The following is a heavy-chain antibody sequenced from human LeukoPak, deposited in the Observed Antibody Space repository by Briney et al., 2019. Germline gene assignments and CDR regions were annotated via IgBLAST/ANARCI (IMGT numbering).Heavy chain of an antibody. CDR1: GFTFSSYV. CDR3: AKDSSAGLDYFDY. D-gene: IGHD6-25*01. V-gene: IGHV3-23*01. CDR2: ISGSGGST. Sequence: PGGSLRLSCAASGFTFSSYVMSWVRQAPGKGLEWVSAISGSGGSTYYADSVKGRFTISRDNSKNTLYLQMNSLRAEDTAVYYCAKDSSAGLDYFDYWGQGTLVTVSS. J-gene: IGHJ4*02.